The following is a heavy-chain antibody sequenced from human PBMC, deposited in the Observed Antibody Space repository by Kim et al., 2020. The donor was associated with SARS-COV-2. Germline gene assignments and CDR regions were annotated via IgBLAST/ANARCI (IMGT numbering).Heavy chain of an antibody. Sequence: GSEKRYAVSGKGRFTISTDNAKNSLYLQMNSLRAEDTALYYCARDKTGASWGQGALVTVSS. J-gene: IGHJ4*02. D-gene: IGHD1-26*01. V-gene: IGHV3-7*01. CDR3: ARDKTGAS. CDR2: GSEK.